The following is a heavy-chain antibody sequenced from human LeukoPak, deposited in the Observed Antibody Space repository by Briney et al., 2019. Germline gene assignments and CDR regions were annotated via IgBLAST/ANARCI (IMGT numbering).Heavy chain of an antibody. V-gene: IGHV5-51*01. D-gene: IGHD3-10*01. J-gene: IGHJ3*02. CDR3: ARLITMVLSRGDNDAFDM. Sequence: GESLKISCKGSGYSFTTYWIGWVRHMPGEGLEWMGIIYPGDSDTRYSPSFQGQVTISADKSINTAYLQWSSLKASDTAMYYCARLITMVLSRGDNDAFDMWGQGTMVTVSS. CDR2: IYPGDSDT. CDR1: GYSFTTYW.